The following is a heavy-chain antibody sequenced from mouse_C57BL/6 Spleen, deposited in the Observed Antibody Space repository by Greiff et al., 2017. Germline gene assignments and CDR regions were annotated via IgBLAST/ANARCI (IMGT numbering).Heavy chain of an antibody. V-gene: IGHV1-80*01. CDR3: AREGSGYFFAY. CDR2: IYPGDGDT. J-gene: IGHJ3*01. Sequence: VQLQESGAELVKPGASVKISCKASGYAFSSYWMNWVKQRPGKGLEWIGQIYPGDGDTNYNGKFKGKATLTADKSSSTAYMQLSRLTSEDSSVYFCAREGSGYFFAYWGQGTLVTVSA. CDR1: GYAFSSYW. D-gene: IGHD3-2*02.